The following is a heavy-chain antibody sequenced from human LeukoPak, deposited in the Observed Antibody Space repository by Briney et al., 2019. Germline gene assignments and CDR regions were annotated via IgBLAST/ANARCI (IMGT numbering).Heavy chain of an antibody. Sequence: PGGSLRLSCAASGFTFSSYWMHWVRAAPGKGLVWVSRINSDGSSTSYADSVKGRFTISRDNAKNTLYLQMNRLRAEDTAVYYCVTRMSSSSLLDYWGQGTLVTVSS. CDR3: VTRMSSSSLLDY. V-gene: IGHV3-74*01. CDR2: INSDGSST. D-gene: IGHD6-6*01. J-gene: IGHJ4*02. CDR1: GFTFSSYW.